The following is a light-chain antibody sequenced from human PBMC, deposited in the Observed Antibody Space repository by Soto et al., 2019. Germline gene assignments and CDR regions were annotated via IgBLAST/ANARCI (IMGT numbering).Light chain of an antibody. V-gene: IGKV3-20*01. J-gene: IGKJ3*01. Sequence: EVVLTQSPGTLCLSPGEGATVSCRVSQSINSKSLVWYQRKFGQAPRLLIYNTSSRATGIPDRFSGSGSGTDFTLSISRLEPEDFAVYYCQHYGGSFIFGPGTKVDIK. CDR1: QSINSKS. CDR2: NTS. CDR3: QHYGGSFI.